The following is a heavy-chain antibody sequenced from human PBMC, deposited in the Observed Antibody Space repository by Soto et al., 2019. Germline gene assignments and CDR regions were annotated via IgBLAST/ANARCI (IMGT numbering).Heavy chain of an antibody. CDR3: ARVRTAGDFDI. D-gene: IGHD6-19*01. CDR2: INSDGSST. V-gene: IGHV3-74*01. CDR1: GFTFSSYL. Sequence: EVQLVESGGGLVQPGGSLRLSCAASGFTFSSYLMHWVRQAPGKGLVWVSRINSDGSSTTYADSVKGRFTISRDSAKNTLYLQMNSRRAEDTAVYYCARVRTAGDFDIWGQGTMVTVSS. J-gene: IGHJ3*02.